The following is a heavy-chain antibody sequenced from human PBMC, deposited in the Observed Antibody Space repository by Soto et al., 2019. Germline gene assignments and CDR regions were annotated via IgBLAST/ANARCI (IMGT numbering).Heavy chain of an antibody. D-gene: IGHD3-22*01. CDR2: IIPIFGTA. CDR3: AQAHDSSGYSFDY. CDR1: GCIFSSNA. V-gene: IGHV1-69*13. Sequence: EASVKVSCKACGCIFSSNAITWVRQAPGQGLEWMGGIIPIFGTANYAQKFQGRVTITADESTTTAYMELSSLRSEDTAVYYCAQAHDSSGYSFDYWGQGTLVTVSS. J-gene: IGHJ4*02.